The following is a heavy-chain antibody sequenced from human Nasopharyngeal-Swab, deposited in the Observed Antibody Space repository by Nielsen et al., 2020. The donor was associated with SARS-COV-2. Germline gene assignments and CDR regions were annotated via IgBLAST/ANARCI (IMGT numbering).Heavy chain of an antibody. CDR3: ARYYDDYYYYYMDV. J-gene: IGHJ6*03. CDR1: GGSISSYY. Sequence: GSLRLSCTVSGGSISSYYWSWIRQPPGKGLEWIGYIYYSGSTNYNPSLKSRVTISVDTSKNQFSLKLSSVTAADTAVYYCARYYDDYYYYYMDVWGKGTTVTVSS. V-gene: IGHV4-59*01. D-gene: IGHD3-22*01. CDR2: IYYSGST.